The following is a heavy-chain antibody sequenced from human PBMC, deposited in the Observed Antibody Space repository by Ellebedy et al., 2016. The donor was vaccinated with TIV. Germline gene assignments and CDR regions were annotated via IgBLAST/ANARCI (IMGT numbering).Heavy chain of an antibody. Sequence: MPGGSLRLSCTVSGDSISSYYWSWIRQPPGKGLEWLGYIYYSGTTNYNPSLRSRATISVDTSKNQFSLNLTSVTAAETAVYYCARGRAVGSWGQGTLVTVSS. CDR3: ARGRAVGS. CDR2: IYYSGTT. J-gene: IGHJ5*02. V-gene: IGHV4-59*01. D-gene: IGHD1-26*01. CDR1: GDSISSYY.